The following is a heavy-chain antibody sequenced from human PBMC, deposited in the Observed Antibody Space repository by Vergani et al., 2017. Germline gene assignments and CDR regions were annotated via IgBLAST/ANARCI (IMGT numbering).Heavy chain of an antibody. CDR1: GGSISSSSYY. CDR2: IYYSGST. Sequence: QLQLQESGPGLVKPSETLSLTCTVSGGSISSSSYYWGWIRQPPGKGLEWIGSIYYSGSTYYKPSLKSRVTISVDTSKNQFSLMLSSVTAADTAVYYCARDPSWYYYDSSGYYPYYFDYWGQGTLVTVSS. CDR3: ARDPSWYYYDSSGYYPYYFDY. J-gene: IGHJ4*02. D-gene: IGHD3-22*01. V-gene: IGHV4-39*07.